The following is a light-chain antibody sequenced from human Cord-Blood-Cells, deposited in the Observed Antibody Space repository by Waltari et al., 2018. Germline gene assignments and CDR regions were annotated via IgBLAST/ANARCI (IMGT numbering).Light chain of an antibody. CDR3: SSYTSSSTYV. CDR2: EVS. CDR1: SSDVGGYNY. J-gene: IGLJ1*01. Sequence: QSALTQPASVSGSPGQPITIPCPGTSSDVGGYNYVSWYQQHPGKAPKLRIYEVSNRPSGVSNRFSGSKSGNTASLTISGLQAEDEADYYCSSYTSSSTYVFGTGTKVTVL. V-gene: IGLV2-14*01.